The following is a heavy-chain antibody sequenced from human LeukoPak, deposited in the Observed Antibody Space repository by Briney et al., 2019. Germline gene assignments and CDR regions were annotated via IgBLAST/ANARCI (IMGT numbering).Heavy chain of an antibody. CDR2: IYHSGST. CDR1: GYSISSGYY. D-gene: IGHD1-1*01. CDR3: ARMKPGTENY. V-gene: IGHV4-38-2*02. Sequence: PSETLSLTCTVSGYSISSGYYWGWIRQPPGKGLEWIGSIYHSGSTYYNPSLKSRVTISVDTSKNQFSLKLSSVTAADTAVYYCARMKPGTENYWGQGTLVTVSP. J-gene: IGHJ4*02.